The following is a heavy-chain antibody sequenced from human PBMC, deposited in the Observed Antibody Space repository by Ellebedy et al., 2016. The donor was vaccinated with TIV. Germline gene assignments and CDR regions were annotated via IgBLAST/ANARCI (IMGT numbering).Heavy chain of an antibody. D-gene: IGHD3-10*02. Sequence: GESLKISCAASGFTVSTNYMNWVRQAPGKGLEWVSIISSAGSTYYADSVKGRFTISKDNSKNPLNLQMTSLRVEDTAVYYCARASFYDVDLSGWYFDFWGRGTLVTVSS. CDR1: GFTVSTNY. J-gene: IGHJ2*01. CDR2: ISSAGST. V-gene: IGHV3-66*01. CDR3: ARASFYDVDLSGWYFDF.